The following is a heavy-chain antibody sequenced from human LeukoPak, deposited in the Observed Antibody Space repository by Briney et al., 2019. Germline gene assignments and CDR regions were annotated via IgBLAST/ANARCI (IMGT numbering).Heavy chain of an antibody. D-gene: IGHD2-2*01. J-gene: IGHJ6*03. Sequence: ASAKVSCKASGYTFTGYYVHWVRQAPGQGLEWMGWINPNSGGTNYAQKFQGRVTMTRDTSISTAYMELSRLRSDDTAVYYCARYCSSTSCPVSMDVWGKGTTVTVSS. V-gene: IGHV1-2*02. CDR2: INPNSGGT. CDR1: GYTFTGYY. CDR3: ARYCSSTSCPVSMDV.